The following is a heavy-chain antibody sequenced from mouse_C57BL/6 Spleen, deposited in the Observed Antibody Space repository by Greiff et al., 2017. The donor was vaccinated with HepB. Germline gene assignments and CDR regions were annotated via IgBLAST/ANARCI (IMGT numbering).Heavy chain of an antibody. V-gene: IGHV1-55*01. D-gene: IGHD2-1*01. CDR2: IYPGSGST. J-gene: IGHJ1*03. Sequence: QVQLQQPGAELVKPGASVKMSCKASGYTFTSYWITWVKQRPGQGLEWIGDIYPGSGSTNYNEKFKSKATLTVDTSSSTAYMQLSSLTSEDSAVYYCARGGYGNYEGVGYFDVWGTGTTVTVSS. CDR1: GYTFTSYW. CDR3: ARGGYGNYEGVGYFDV.